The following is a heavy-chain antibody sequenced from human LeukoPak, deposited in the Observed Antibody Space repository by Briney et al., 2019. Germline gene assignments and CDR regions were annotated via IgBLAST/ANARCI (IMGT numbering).Heavy chain of an antibody. CDR1: GYTFTSYG. V-gene: IGHV1-18*04. Sequence: ASVKVSCKASGYTFTSYGISWVRQAPGQGLEWMGWISAYNGNTNYAQKLQGRVTMTTDTSTSTAYMELRSLRSDDTAVYYCATPYYSSGWYHDPKKLDAWGKGTTVTVSS. CDR3: ATPYYSSGWYHDPKKLDA. D-gene: IGHD6-19*01. J-gene: IGHJ6*04. CDR2: ISAYNGNT.